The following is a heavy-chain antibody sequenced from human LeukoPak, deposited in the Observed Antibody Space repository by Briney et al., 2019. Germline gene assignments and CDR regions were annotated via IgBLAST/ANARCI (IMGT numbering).Heavy chain of an antibody. D-gene: IGHD3-3*01. CDR3: ARDGLRDFWSGYNFDY. CDR2: IKQDGSEK. V-gene: IGHV3-7*01. CDR1: GFTFSSYW. J-gene: IGHJ4*02. Sequence: GGSLRLSCAASGFTFSSYWMSWVRQAPGKGLEWMANIKQDGSEKYYVDSVKGRFTISRDNAKNSLYLQMNSLRAEDTAVYYCARDGLRDFWSGYNFDYWGQGTLVTVSS.